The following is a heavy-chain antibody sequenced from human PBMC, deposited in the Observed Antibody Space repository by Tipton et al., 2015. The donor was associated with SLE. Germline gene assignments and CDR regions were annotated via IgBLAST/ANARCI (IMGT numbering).Heavy chain of an antibody. CDR1: GFTFSSYW. J-gene: IGHJ4*02. D-gene: IGHD6-13*01. CDR3: ARDGVPSRYSSSRPMDY. Sequence: SLRLSCAASGFTFSSYWMSWVRQAPGKGLEWVANIKQDGSEKYYVDSVKGRFTISRDNSKNTLYLQMNSLRAEDTAVYYCARDGVPSRYSSSRPMDYWGQGTLVTVSS. CDR2: IKQDGSEK. V-gene: IGHV3-7*01.